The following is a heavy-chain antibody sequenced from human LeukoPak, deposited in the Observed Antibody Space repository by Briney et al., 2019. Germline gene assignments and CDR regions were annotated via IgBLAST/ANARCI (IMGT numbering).Heavy chain of an antibody. D-gene: IGHD1-26*01. CDR2: IIPVFDRP. J-gene: IGHJ3*01. CDR3: ARDAQWELRAFDV. CDR1: GGRFKSYG. V-gene: IGHV1-69*06. Sequence: SVKVSCKTTGGRFKSYGFSRVRQAPGQGLEWMGGIIPVFDRPTYAQKFEGRVTITADKSTNTTYMEISSLTSDDTAVYYCARDAQWELRAFDVWGQGTMVIVSS.